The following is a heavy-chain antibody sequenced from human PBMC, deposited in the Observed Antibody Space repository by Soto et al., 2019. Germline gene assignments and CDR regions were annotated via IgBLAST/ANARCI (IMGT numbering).Heavy chain of an antibody. V-gene: IGHV4-59*08. Sequence: SETLSLTCTVSGGSISSYYWSWIRQPPGKGLEWIGYIYYSGSTNYNPSLKSRVTISVDTSKNQFSLKLSSVTAADTAVYYCARQGDYYDSSGYYYFDYWGQGTLVTVSS. CDR1: GGSISSYY. J-gene: IGHJ4*02. D-gene: IGHD3-22*01. CDR3: ARQGDYYDSSGYYYFDY. CDR2: IYYSGST.